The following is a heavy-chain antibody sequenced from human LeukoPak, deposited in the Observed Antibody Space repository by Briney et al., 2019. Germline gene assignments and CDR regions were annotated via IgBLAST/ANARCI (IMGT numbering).Heavy chain of an antibody. V-gene: IGHV3-21*01. CDR2: ISSSSSYI. D-gene: IGHD6-13*01. CDR3: ARDAQQLVKSFDY. Sequence: GGSLRLSCAASGFTFSSYSMNWVRQAPGKGLEWVSSISSSSSYIYYADSVKGRFTISRDNAENSLYLQMNSLRAEDTAVYYCARDAQQLVKSFDYWGQGTLVTVSS. J-gene: IGHJ4*02. CDR1: GFTFSSYS.